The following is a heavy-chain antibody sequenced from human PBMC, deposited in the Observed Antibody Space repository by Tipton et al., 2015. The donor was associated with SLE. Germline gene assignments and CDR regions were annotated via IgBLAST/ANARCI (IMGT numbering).Heavy chain of an antibody. CDR1: GFTFSSYA. Sequence: SLRLSCAASGFTFSSYAMHWVRQAPGKGLEWVAVISYDGSNKYYADSVKGRFTISRDNAKNSLYLQMNSLRAEDTAVYYCARMGDGYSSSWGQGTLVTVSS. CDR3: ARMGDGYSSS. J-gene: IGHJ1*01. D-gene: IGHD6-13*01. V-gene: IGHV3-30-3*01. CDR2: ISYDGSNK.